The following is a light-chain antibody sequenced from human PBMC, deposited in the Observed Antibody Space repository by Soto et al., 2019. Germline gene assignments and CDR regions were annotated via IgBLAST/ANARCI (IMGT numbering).Light chain of an antibody. V-gene: IGKV3-15*01. CDR3: QQYNNWPHT. CDR1: QSVSSK. Sequence: EIVMTQSPATLSVSPGERATLSCRASQSVSSKLAWFQQKPGQAPRLLIYFASTRATDIPARFSGSGSGTEFTLTISSLQSEDFAVSYCQQYNNWPHTFGQGTRLEIK. CDR2: FAS. J-gene: IGKJ5*01.